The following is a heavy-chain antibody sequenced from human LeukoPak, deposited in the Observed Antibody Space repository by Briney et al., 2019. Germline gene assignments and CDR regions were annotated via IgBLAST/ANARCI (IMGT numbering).Heavy chain of an antibody. D-gene: IGHD4-23*01. CDR1: GFSLSTSGMC. J-gene: IGHJ6*02. Sequence: SGPALVKPTQTLTLTCTFSGFSLSTSGMCVSWIRQPPGKALEWLALIDWDDDKYYSTSLKTRLTISKDTSKNQVVLTMTNMDPVDTATYYCARMATVGTRYYYYGMDVWGQGTTVTVSS. CDR3: ARMATVGTRYYYYGMDV. CDR2: IDWDDDK. V-gene: IGHV2-70*01.